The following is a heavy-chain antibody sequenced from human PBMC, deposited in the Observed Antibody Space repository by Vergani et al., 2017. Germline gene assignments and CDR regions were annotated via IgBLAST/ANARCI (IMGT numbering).Heavy chain of an antibody. J-gene: IGHJ6*02. Sequence: LEESGGGSVKPGGSLRLSCAASGFKFSDHYMSWIRQAPGKGLEWVSHISPGASTLSNADSVTGRFTVTRDNDNNTLTLDMTTLRVEDTAVYYGAKNPGIATTRHYYAMDVWGQGTTFTVSS. CDR1: GFKFSDHY. CDR3: AKNPGIATTRHYYAMDV. D-gene: IGHD6-13*01. V-gene: IGHV3-11*04. CDR2: ISPGASTL.